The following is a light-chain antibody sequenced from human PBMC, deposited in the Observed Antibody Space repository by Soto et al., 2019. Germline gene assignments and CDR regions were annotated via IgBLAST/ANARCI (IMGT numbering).Light chain of an antibody. CDR3: QQYGSSPRT. J-gene: IGKJ1*01. CDR2: GAS. CDR1: QSVTSSH. V-gene: IGKV3-20*01. Sequence: EIVLTQFPGTLSLSPGERATLSCRASQSVTSSHLAWYQQKPGQAPRLVIYGASTRATGIPDRVSGSGSGTDFTLTVSRLEPEYFAVYYCQQYGSSPRTFGQGTKVEIK.